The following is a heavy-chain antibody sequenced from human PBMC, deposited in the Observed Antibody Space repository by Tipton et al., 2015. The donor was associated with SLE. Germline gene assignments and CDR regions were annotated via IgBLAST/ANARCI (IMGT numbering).Heavy chain of an antibody. D-gene: IGHD1-26*01. CDR2: IYPGDSDT. CDR1: GYSFTSYW. CDR3: AKRGRWDHFDY. Sequence: QSGPEVKRPGESLKISCKGSGYSFTSYWIGWVRQMPGKGLEWMGIIYPGDSDTRYSPSFQGQFTISADRSISTAYLQWSSLKASDSAMYYCAKRGRWDHFDYWGQGTLVPVSS. V-gene: IGHV5-51*01. J-gene: IGHJ4*02.